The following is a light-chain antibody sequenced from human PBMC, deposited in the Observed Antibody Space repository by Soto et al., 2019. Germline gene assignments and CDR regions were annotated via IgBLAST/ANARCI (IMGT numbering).Light chain of an antibody. CDR1: QSVSSN. J-gene: IGKJ5*01. CDR3: QQYNNWPPIT. CDR2: GAS. V-gene: IGKV3-15*01. Sequence: EIVMTQSPATLSVSPGERATLSCRASQSVSSNLAWYQQKPGQAPRLLIYGASTRATGIPARFSGSGSGTEFTVTFSSLQSEDFAVYYCQQYNNWPPITCGQGTRLEIK.